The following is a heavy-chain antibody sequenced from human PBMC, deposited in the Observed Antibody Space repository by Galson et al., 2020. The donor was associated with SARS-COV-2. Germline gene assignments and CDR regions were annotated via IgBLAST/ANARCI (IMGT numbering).Heavy chain of an antibody. D-gene: IGHD3-10*01. CDR3: AKFGYGSGPDY. J-gene: IGHJ4*02. CDR1: GFTFDDYA. Sequence: GGSLRLSCAASGFTFDDYAMHWVRQAPGKGLEWVSGISWNSGSIGYADSVKGRFTISRDNAKNSLYLQMNSLRAEDTALYYCAKFGYGSGPDYWGQGTLVTVSS. V-gene: IGHV3-9*01. CDR2: ISWNSGSI.